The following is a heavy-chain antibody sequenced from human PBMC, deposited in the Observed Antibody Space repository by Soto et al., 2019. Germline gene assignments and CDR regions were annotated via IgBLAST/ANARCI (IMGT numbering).Heavy chain of an antibody. Sequence: PSETLSLTCAVSGGSISSTDWWTWVRQPPGKGLEWIGEIYHSGSTNYNPSLKSRVTMSVDKSKNQFSLELNSVTAADTAVYYCARGSTGLLDYWGQGTLVTVSS. V-gene: IGHV4-4*02. CDR1: GGSISSTDW. CDR2: IYHSGST. J-gene: IGHJ4*02. CDR3: ARGSTGLLDY. D-gene: IGHD2-8*02.